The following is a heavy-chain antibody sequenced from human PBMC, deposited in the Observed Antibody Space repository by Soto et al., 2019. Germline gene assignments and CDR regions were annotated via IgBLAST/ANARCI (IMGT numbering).Heavy chain of an antibody. V-gene: IGHV4-31*03. CDR3: ARDYYGAGSQYYYYGMEV. CDR1: VDSITSGGYY. CDR2: IYHSGGA. D-gene: IGHD3-10*01. Sequence: SETLSLTCTVSVDSITSGGYYWVWLRHPPGKGLEWIGYIYHSGGASYNPSLRGRAVISIDTSKNQFSLRLNAVTAADTATYYCARDYYGAGSQYYYYGMEVWGQGTTVTVSS. J-gene: IGHJ6*02.